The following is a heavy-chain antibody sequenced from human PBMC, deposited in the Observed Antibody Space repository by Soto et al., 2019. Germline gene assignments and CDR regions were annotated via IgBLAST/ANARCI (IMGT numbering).Heavy chain of an antibody. Sequence: GGSLRLSCAASGFTFSDYSMSWIRQAPGKGLEWLAFIDSRGRTLSYADSVKGRFTISRDNAKNSLYLQMHSLRADDTAVYYCARQAARNYIDSWGQGDVVTVSS. J-gene: IGHJ4*02. CDR1: GFTFSDYS. CDR2: IDSRGRTL. CDR3: ARQAARNYIDS. V-gene: IGHV3-11*01. D-gene: IGHD6-6*01.